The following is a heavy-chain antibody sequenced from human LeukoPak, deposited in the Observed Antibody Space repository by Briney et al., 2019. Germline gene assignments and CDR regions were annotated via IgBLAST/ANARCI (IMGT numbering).Heavy chain of an antibody. D-gene: IGHD3-3*01. CDR1: GYTFTSYD. CDR2: MNPNSGNT. J-gene: IGHJ6*02. Sequence: ASVKVSCKASGYTFTSYDINWVRQATGQGLEWMGWMNPNSGNTGYAQKFQGRVTMTRNTSISTAYMEPSSLRSEDTAVYYCARGPVIYDFWSGYSLGMDVWGQGTTVTVSS. CDR3: ARGPVIYDFWSGYSLGMDV. V-gene: IGHV1-8*01.